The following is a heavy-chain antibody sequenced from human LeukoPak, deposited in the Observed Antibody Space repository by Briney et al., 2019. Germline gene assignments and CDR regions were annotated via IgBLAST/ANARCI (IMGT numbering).Heavy chain of an antibody. CDR3: ARLYGSGSFRGFS. D-gene: IGHD3-10*01. V-gene: IGHV4-34*01. CDR1: GGSFGDYH. J-gene: IGHJ4*02. Sequence: PSETLSLTCALSGGSFGDYHWSWIRQPPGKGLEWIGEIHQRGVTTYNPSLKSRVTLSMDASRRQFSLKLTSVTAADTAVYYCARLYGSGSFRGFSWGQGTLVTVSS. CDR2: IHQRGVT.